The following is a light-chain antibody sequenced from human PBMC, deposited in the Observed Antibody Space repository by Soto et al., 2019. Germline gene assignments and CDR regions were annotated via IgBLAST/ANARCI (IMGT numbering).Light chain of an antibody. CDR3: QQYHSSPLVT. CDR1: QSVSSTY. Sequence: EIVLTQSPGTLSLCPGERATLSCRASQSVSSTYLAWYQQKPGQAPRLLIYGASSRATGIPDRFSGSVYGTDFTLTISRLEPEDFAVYYCQQYHSSPLVTFGQGTRLEIK. CDR2: GAS. V-gene: IGKV3-20*01. J-gene: IGKJ5*01.